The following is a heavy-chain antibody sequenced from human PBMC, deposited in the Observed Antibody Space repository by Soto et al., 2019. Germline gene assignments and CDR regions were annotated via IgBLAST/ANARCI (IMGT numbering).Heavy chain of an antibody. V-gene: IGHV4-59*01. D-gene: IGHD3-3*01. J-gene: IGHJ6*02. CDR3: ARAQNYDFWSGYYYYYGMDV. Sequence: SETLSLTCTVSGGSISSYYWSWIRQPPGKGLEWIGYIYYSGSTNYNPSLKSRVTISVDTSKNQFSLKLSSVTAADTAVYYCARAQNYDFWSGYYYYYGMDVWGQGTTVTVSS. CDR1: GGSISSYY. CDR2: IYYSGST.